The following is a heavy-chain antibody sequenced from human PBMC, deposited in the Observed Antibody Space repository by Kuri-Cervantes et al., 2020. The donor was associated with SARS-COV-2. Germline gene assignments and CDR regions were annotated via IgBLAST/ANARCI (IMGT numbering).Heavy chain of an antibody. D-gene: IGHD4-17*01. CDR2: IYYSWST. V-gene: IGHV4-34*01. CDR1: GGSFSGYY. J-gene: IGHJ4*02. Sequence: ESLKISCAVYGGSFSGYYWSWIRQSPGRGLEWIGSIYYSWSTYYNPSLKSRVTIFVDTSKDQFSVKLRSVTAADTAVYYCARHDLTTENTRERGLDYWGQGTLVTVSS. CDR3: ARHDLTTENTRERGLDY.